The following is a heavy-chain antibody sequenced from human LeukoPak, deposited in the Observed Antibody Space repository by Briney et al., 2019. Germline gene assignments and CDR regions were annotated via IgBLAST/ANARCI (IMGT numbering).Heavy chain of an antibody. J-gene: IGHJ6*03. CDR2: NDYSGST. Sequence: SETLSLTCIVSGGPISTHYWSWSRQPPGKGLEWIGYNDYSGSTNYNPSLKSRVTISVDTSKNQFSLKLNSVTAADTAVYYCARGATFRRTDYMDVWGKGTTVTVSS. CDR1: GGPISTHY. CDR3: ARGATFRRTDYMDV. D-gene: IGHD1-1*01. V-gene: IGHV4-59*11.